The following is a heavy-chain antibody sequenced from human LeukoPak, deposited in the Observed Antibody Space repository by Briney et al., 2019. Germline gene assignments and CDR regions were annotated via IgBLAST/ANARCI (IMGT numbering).Heavy chain of an antibody. CDR3: AKRGVVIRAVIIVGFHKEAYYFDY. CDR1: GITLSNYG. D-gene: IGHD3-10*01. J-gene: IGHJ4*02. V-gene: IGHV3-23*01. CDR2: VSDSGGST. Sequence: PGGSLRLYCAVSGITLSNYGMSWVRQAPGKGLEWVAGVSDSGGSTNYADSVKGRFTISRDNAKNTLYLQMNSLRAEDTAVYFCAKRGVVIRAVIIVGFHKEAYYFDYWGQGALVTVSS.